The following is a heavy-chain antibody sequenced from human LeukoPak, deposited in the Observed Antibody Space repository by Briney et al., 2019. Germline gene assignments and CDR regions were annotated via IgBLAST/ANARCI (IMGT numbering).Heavy chain of an antibody. CDR3: ARDRLSAAVAFDY. Sequence: GGSLRLSCAASGFTFDDYGMSWVRQGPGKGLEWVSFINWNGGSTGYVDSVKGRFTISRDNAKNSLYLQMNSLRAEDTALYYCARDRLSAAVAFDYWGQGTLVTDSS. CDR1: GFTFDDYG. D-gene: IGHD4-23*01. J-gene: IGHJ4*02. V-gene: IGHV3-20*04. CDR2: INWNGGST.